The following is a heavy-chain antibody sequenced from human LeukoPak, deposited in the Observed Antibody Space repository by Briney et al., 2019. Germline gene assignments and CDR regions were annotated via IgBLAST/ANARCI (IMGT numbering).Heavy chain of an antibody. J-gene: IGHJ4*02. CDR2: ISSSSSYI. Sequence: GGSLRLSCAASGFTFDDYGMSWVRQAPGKGLEWVSSISSSSSYIYYADSVKGRFTISRDNAKNSLYLQMNSLRAEDTAVYYCARDVRGGSCFDYWGQGTLVTVSS. V-gene: IGHV3-21*01. D-gene: IGHD2-15*01. CDR3: ARDVRGGSCFDY. CDR1: GFTFDDYG.